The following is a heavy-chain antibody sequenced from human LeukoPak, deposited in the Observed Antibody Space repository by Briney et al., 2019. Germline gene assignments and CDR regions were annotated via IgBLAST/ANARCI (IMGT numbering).Heavy chain of an antibody. CDR3: ARSSGGSYGEIDY. CDR1: GGTFSSYA. D-gene: IGHD2-15*01. J-gene: IGHJ4*02. CDR2: IILIFGTA. V-gene: IGHV1-69*13. Sequence: SVKVSCKASGGTFSSYAISWVRQAPGQGLEWMGGIILIFGTANYAQKFQGRVTITADESTSTAYMELSSLRSEDTAVYYCARSSGGSYGEIDYWGQGTLVTVSS.